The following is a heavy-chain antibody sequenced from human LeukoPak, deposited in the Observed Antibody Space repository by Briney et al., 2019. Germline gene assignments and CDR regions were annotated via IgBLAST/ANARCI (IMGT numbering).Heavy chain of an antibody. D-gene: IGHD1-1*01. V-gene: IGHV1-2*02. CDR3: ARDLGNWNDDRVFDY. CDR1: GYTFTGYY. Sequence: ASVKVSCKASGYTFTGYYMHWVRQAPGQGLEWMGWINPNSGGTNYAQKFQGRVTMTTDTSTSTAYMELRSLRSDDTAVYYCARDLGNWNDDRVFDYWGQGTLVTVSS. J-gene: IGHJ4*02. CDR2: INPNSGGT.